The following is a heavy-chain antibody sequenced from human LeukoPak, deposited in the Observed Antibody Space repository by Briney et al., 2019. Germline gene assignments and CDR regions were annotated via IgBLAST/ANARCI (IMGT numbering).Heavy chain of an antibody. Sequence: GGSLRLSCAASGFTFKNYWMSWVRQAPGKGLEWVANITPDGNDKYYVDSLKGRLTISRDNTKNSLYLQLNSLRTEDTAVYYCVPGGLAVSGIDYWGQGALVTVSS. J-gene: IGHJ4*02. D-gene: IGHD6-19*01. CDR3: VPGGLAVSGIDY. CDR1: GFTFKNYW. CDR2: ITPDGNDK. V-gene: IGHV3-7*01.